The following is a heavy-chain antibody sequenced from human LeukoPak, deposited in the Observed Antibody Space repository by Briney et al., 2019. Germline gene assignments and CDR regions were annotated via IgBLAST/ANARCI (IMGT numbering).Heavy chain of an antibody. CDR1: GGSISSYY. Sequence: SETLSLTCTVSGGSISSYYWSWIRQPAGKGLEWIGRIYTSGSTNYNPSLKSRVTMSVDTSKNQFSLKLSSVTAADTAVYYCASVSWRCSSTSCSRGYYYHYMDVWGKGTTVTVSS. D-gene: IGHD2-2*01. CDR3: ASVSWRCSSTSCSRGYYYHYMDV. CDR2: IYTSGST. J-gene: IGHJ6*03. V-gene: IGHV4-4*07.